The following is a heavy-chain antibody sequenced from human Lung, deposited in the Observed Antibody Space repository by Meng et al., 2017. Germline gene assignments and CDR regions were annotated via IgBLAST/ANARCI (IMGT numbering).Heavy chain of an antibody. CDR2: IYHGGDT. CDR1: GGSISSIDW. Sequence: QLQKSGPGLVKPSGTLSLPCVVSGGSISSIDWWSWVRQPPGKGLEWIGEIYHGGDTNYNPSLKSRVTIAIDRSKNQFSLKLSSVTAADTAVYYCASWIYSCGWQWGQGTLVTVSS. V-gene: IGHV4/OR15-8*02. J-gene: IGHJ4*02. D-gene: IGHD6-19*01. CDR3: ASWIYSCGWQ.